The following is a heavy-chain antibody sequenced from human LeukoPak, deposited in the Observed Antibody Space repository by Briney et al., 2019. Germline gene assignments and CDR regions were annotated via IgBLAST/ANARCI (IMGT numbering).Heavy chain of an antibody. CDR2: INPSDGST. Sequence: ASVKVSCKASGYTFTSYDINWVRQATGQGLEWLGIINPSDGSTSNAQKFQGRVTMTRDTSTSTVYMELSSLRSEDTAVYYCAREYCSGGSCPVDYWGQGTLVTVSS. CDR1: GYTFTSYD. CDR3: AREYCSGGSCPVDY. V-gene: IGHV1-46*01. J-gene: IGHJ4*02. D-gene: IGHD2-15*01.